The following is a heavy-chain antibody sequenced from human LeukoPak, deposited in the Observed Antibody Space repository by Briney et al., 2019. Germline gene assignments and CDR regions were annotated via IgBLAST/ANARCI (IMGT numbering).Heavy chain of an antibody. Sequence: PSETLSLTCTVSGGSISSSSYYWGWIRQPPGKGLEWIASIYYSGATYYSSSLKSRVTISADTSKNHFSLILNSGTAADTAVYYCARIVPRYSATYYNFDYWGPGTLVTVSS. J-gene: IGHJ4*02. CDR1: GGSISSSSYY. CDR2: IYYSGAT. V-gene: IGHV4-39*02. D-gene: IGHD1-26*01. CDR3: ARIVPRYSATYYNFDY.